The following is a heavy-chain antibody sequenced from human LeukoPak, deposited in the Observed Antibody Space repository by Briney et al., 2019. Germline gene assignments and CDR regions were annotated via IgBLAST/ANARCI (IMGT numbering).Heavy chain of an antibody. Sequence: GESLRLSCAASGFTFSSYAMSWVRQAPGKGLEWVPAISGSGGSTYYADSVKGRFTISRDNSKNTLYLQMNSLRAEDTAVYYCAKVRAGPFDYWGQGTLVTVSS. D-gene: IGHD6-13*01. J-gene: IGHJ4*02. CDR1: GFTFSSYA. CDR3: AKVRAGPFDY. CDR2: ISGSGGST. V-gene: IGHV3-23*01.